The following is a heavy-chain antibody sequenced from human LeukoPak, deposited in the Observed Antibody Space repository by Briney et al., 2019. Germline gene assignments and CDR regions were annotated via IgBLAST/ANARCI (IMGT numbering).Heavy chain of an antibody. Sequence: GGSLRLSCAASGFILSNHWMTWVRQAPGKGPEWVANINKDGSEKYYVDSVKGRFTISRDNSKNTLYLQMNSLRAEDTAVYYCARGASGYYYFDYWGQGTLVTVSS. CDR2: INKDGSEK. V-gene: IGHV3-7*01. J-gene: IGHJ4*02. CDR3: ARGASGYYYFDY. D-gene: IGHD3-9*01. CDR1: GFILSNHW.